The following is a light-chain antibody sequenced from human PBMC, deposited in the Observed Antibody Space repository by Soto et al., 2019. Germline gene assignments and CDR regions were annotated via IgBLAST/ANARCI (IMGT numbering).Light chain of an antibody. CDR1: DIGTKS. V-gene: IGLV3-21*01. CDR3: QVWESPSDHVV. Sequence: SYELTQPPSVSVAPGKTARITCGGNDIGTKSVHWYLQKPGQAPVLVIYYDGDRPSGVPERFSGSNSENTATLTISRVEAGDAAEYYWQVWESPSDHVVFGVGTPLTVL. J-gene: IGLJ2*01. CDR2: YDG.